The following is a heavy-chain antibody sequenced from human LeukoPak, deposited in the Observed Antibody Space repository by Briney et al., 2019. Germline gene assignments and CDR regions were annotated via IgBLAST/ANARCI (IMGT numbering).Heavy chain of an antibody. CDR1: GYSFTSYW. Sequence: GESLKISCEGSGYSFTSYWIGWVRQMPGKGLEWMGIIYPGDSDTRYSPSFQGQVTISADKSISTAYLQWSSLKASDTAMYYCARRLGYCSSTSCLAVQNWFDPWGQGTLVTVSS. J-gene: IGHJ5*02. D-gene: IGHD2-2*01. V-gene: IGHV5-51*01. CDR3: ARRLGYCSSTSCLAVQNWFDP. CDR2: IYPGDSDT.